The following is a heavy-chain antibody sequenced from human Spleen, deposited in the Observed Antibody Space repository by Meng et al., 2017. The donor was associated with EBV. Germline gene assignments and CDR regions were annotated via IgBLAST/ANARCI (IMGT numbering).Heavy chain of an antibody. CDR3: ASESGRGYTPDY. J-gene: IGHJ4*02. V-gene: IGHV1-69*01. Sequence: QEQVVQSAAEVKKPGSSLKVSGKTAGGPFRNYAISWGRQAPGQGLEWLGGFLPTLGAPNYAQKFHGRVSITADESTSTHYMDLSSLRSEDTAVYYCASESGRGYTPDYWGQGTLVTVSS. D-gene: IGHD3-10*01. CDR2: FLPTLGAP. CDR1: GGPFRNYA.